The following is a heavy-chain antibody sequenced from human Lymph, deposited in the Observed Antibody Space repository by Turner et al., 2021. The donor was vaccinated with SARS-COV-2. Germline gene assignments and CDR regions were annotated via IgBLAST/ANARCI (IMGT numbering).Heavy chain of an antibody. CDR2: ISSSSTYT. D-gene: IGHD3-22*01. CDR1: GFTFSAYY. V-gene: IGHV3-11*06. CDR3: ARGLLPYYYYGMDV. J-gene: IGHJ6*02. Sequence: QVQLVDSGGCLVKPGGSLRLSCAASGFTFSAYYMSWIRQAPGKGLEWVSYISSSSTYTNYADYVKGRFTISRDNAKNSMYVQMNSLRAEDTAVYYCARGLLPYYYYGMDVWGQGTTVTVSS.